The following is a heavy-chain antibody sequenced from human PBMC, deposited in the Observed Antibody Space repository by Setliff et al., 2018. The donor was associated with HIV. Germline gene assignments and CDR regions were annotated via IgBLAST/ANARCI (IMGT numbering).Heavy chain of an antibody. V-gene: IGHV3-23*01. CDR2: ISGSAGTT. D-gene: IGHD3-22*01. J-gene: IGHJ4*02. CDR1: GFTFSNYA. CDR3: STYRYYYDTTGVDY. Sequence: GGSLRLSCAASGFTFSNYAMSWVRQAPGKGLEWVSGISGSAGTTYYADSVKGRFTISRDNSKNTLYLQMNSLKTEDTAVYYCSTYRYYYDTTGVDYWGQGTLVTVSS.